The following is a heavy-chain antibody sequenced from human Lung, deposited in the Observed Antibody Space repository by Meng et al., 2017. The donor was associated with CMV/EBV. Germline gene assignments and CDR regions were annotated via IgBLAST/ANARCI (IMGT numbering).Heavy chain of an antibody. CDR3: AKDRSSSSFFDY. J-gene: IGHJ4*02. CDR1: GFTFNNYG. D-gene: IGHD6-6*01. V-gene: IGHV3-30*02. CDR2: LRYEGITK. Sequence: GESXKISXVASGFTFNNYGMHWVRQIPGKGLEWVAYLRYEGITKYYADSVKGRFTISRDSSKNTLYLQMNSLRDDDTAVYYCAKDRSSSSFFDYWGQGALVTVSS.